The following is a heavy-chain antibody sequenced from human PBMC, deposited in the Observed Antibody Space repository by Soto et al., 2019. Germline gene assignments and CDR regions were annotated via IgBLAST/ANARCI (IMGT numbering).Heavy chain of an antibody. J-gene: IGHJ6*02. Sequence: RASVKVSCKASGGTFSSYAISWVRQAPGQGLEWMGGIIPIFGTANYAQKFQGRVTITADESTSTAYMELSSLRSEDTAVYYCARKLMVYALGDYYGMDVWGQGTTVTVSS. CDR2: IIPIFGTA. V-gene: IGHV1-69*13. CDR3: ARKLMVYALGDYYGMDV. D-gene: IGHD2-8*01. CDR1: GGTFSSYA.